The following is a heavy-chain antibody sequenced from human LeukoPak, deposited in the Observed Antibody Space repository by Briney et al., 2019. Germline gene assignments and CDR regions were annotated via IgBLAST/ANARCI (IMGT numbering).Heavy chain of an antibody. Sequence: GGSLRLSCAASGFTFSSYALHWVRQAPGKGLEWVAVISYGGNNKYYADSVRGRFTISRDNSKNTLYLQMNSLRAEDTAVYYCARGQHRVDYSNDGFDIWGQGTMVTVSS. CDR1: GFTFSSYA. CDR2: ISYGGNNK. D-gene: IGHD2-2*01. V-gene: IGHV3-30*04. CDR3: ARGQHRVDYSNDGFDI. J-gene: IGHJ3*02.